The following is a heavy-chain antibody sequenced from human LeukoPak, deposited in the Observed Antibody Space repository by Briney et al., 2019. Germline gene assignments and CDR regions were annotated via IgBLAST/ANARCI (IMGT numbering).Heavy chain of an antibody. CDR2: IYYSGST. D-gene: IGHD6-19*01. V-gene: IGHV4-39*07. CDR3: ARAYSSGWPDYYYYYMDV. Sequence: SETLSLTCTVSGGSISSSSYYWGWIRQPPGKGLEWIGSIYYSGSTNYNPSLKSRVTISVDTSKNQFSLKLSSVTAADTAVYYCARAYSSGWPDYYYYYMDVWGKGTTVTVSS. J-gene: IGHJ6*03. CDR1: GGSISSSSYY.